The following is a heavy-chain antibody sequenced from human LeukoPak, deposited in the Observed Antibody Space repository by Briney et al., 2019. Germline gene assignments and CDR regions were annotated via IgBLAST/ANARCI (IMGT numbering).Heavy chain of an antibody. CDR3: ARAIYGAFWSGYYLGYYYYYMDV. Sequence: ASVTVSFKASGYTFTSYDINWVRQAPGQGLEWMGWMNPNRGNTGYAQKFQGRVTMTRNTSISTAYMELSSLRSEDTAVYYCARAIYGAFWSGYYLGYYYYYMDVWGKGTTVTVSS. D-gene: IGHD3-3*01. V-gene: IGHV1-8*01. CDR2: MNPNRGNT. CDR1: GYTFTSYD. J-gene: IGHJ6*03.